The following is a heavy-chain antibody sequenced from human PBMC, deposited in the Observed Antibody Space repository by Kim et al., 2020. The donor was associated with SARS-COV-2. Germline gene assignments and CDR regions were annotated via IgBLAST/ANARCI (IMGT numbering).Heavy chain of an antibody. CDR2: VVGMT. V-gene: IGHV1-69*04. D-gene: IGHD3-16*02. CDR3: AKDSAGYL. J-gene: IGHJ4*02. Sequence: VVGMTNYAQNFQGRVTITADNSTSTTYMELNSLRSEDTAMYYCAKDSAGYLWGQGTLVTVSS.